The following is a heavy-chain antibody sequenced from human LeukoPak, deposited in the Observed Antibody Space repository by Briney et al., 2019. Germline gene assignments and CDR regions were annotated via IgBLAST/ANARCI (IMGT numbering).Heavy chain of an antibody. V-gene: IGHV3-23*01. CDR2: ISGSGGRT. CDR3: ARVRYGSGSYYGIYFDY. D-gene: IGHD3-10*01. Sequence: TGGSLRLSCAASGFTFSNYAMSWVRQAPGKGLEWVSDISGSGGRTYYADSVEGRFTISRDNSKNTLYLQMNSLRAEDTAVYYCARVRYGSGSYYGIYFDYWGQGTLVTVSS. CDR1: GFTFSNYA. J-gene: IGHJ4*02.